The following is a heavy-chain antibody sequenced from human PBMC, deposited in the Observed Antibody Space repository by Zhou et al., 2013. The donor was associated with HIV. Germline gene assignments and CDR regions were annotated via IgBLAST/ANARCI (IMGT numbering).Heavy chain of an antibody. D-gene: IGHD6-25*01. Sequence: QVHLVQSGAEVKKPGASVKVSCEAVGVAFSNYAIHWVRQAPGSGLEWMGRFDPEGRETTYTQKFQGRVTMTGDISSDTVYFEATSLTSDDTAVYYCAIDRVLHQRLQNTLAIWSQGTLVSVSS. CDR2: FDPEGRET. J-gene: IGHJ4*03. CDR1: GVAFSNYA. V-gene: IGHV1-24*01. CDR3: AIDRVLHQRLQNTLAI.